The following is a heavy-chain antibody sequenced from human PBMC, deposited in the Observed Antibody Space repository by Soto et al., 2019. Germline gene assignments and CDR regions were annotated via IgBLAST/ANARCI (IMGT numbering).Heavy chain of an antibody. V-gene: IGHV4-30-4*01. CDR1: GGSISSGDYY. Sequence: SETLSLTCTVSGGSISSGDYYWSWIRQPPGKGLEWIGYIYYSGSTYYNPSLKSRVTISVDTSKNQFSLKLSSLTAAYTAVYYCARTGDTAMAHFDYWGQGTLVTVSS. CDR3: ARTGDTAMAHFDY. J-gene: IGHJ4*02. D-gene: IGHD5-18*01. CDR2: IYYSGST.